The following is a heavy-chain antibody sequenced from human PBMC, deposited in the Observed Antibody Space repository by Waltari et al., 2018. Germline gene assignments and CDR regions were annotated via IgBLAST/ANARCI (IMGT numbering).Heavy chain of an antibody. Sequence: EVQLVESGGTLVQPGGSLRLSCAVSGLTFSRFWMTWVRQAPGMGLGAVANINQDGSEKHYVDSVKGRFTISRDNAKNALSLQMNSLRSEDTAVYYCASGGHVDYCGQGTLVTVSS. CDR3: ASGGHVDY. CDR1: GLTFSRFW. J-gene: IGHJ4*02. CDR2: INQDGSEK. V-gene: IGHV3-7*01.